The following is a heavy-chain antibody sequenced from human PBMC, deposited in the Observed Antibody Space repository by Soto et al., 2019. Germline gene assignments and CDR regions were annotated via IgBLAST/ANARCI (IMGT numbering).Heavy chain of an antibody. Sequence: QVQLQQWGAGLLKPSETLSLTCAVYGGSFSGYYCSWIRQPPRKGLERIGEINHSGSTNYNPSLKSRVTIAVDTSKNQFSLKLSSVTAADTAVYYCARVAAPYYCDGMDVWGQGPTVTVSS. CDR2: INHSGST. CDR3: ARVAAPYYCDGMDV. J-gene: IGHJ6*01. CDR1: GGSFSGYY. V-gene: IGHV4-34*01. D-gene: IGHD6-6*01.